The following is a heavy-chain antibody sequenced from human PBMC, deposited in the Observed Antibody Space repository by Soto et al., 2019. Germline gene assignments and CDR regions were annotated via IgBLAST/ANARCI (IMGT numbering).Heavy chain of an antibody. CDR2: INTYNGMT. V-gene: IGHV1-18*01. CDR1: GYTFINYH. CDR3: AKSPRGEMATD. Sequence: QVQLVQSGGEVKKPGASVTVSCKASGYTFINYHITWVRQAPGQGLEWMAWINTYNGMTDYAQRFQGRVTMTRDTSTSTPYMELSNLGSDDTAVYFCAKSPRGEMATDWGQGTLVTVSS. J-gene: IGHJ4*02. D-gene: IGHD5-12*01.